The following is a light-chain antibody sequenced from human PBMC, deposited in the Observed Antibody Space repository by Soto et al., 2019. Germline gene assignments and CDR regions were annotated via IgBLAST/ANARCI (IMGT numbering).Light chain of an antibody. CDR2: GVF. CDR3: QQYDNSPIT. CDR1: QSGSSSY. V-gene: IGKV3-20*01. J-gene: IGKJ5*01. Sequence: VLTQSPDTLSLSPGERATLSCRASQSGSSSYLAWYQQRPGQPPRLLIYGVFTRADDIPDRFSGRGSGTDFTLTISRLEPEDFAVYYCQQYDNSPITFGQGTRLEIK.